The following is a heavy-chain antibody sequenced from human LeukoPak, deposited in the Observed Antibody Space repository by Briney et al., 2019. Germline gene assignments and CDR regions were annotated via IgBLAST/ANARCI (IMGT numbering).Heavy chain of an antibody. V-gene: IGHV4-59*01. CDR3: ARRAGAYSHPYDY. J-gene: IGHJ4*02. D-gene: IGHD4/OR15-4a*01. CDR1: GGSISSYY. CDR2: IYYSGST. Sequence: SETLSLTCTVSGGSISSYYWSWIRQPPGKGLEWIGYIYYSGSTNYNPSLKSRFTISVDTSKNQFSLKLSSVTAADTAVYYCARRAGAYSHPYDYWGQGTLVTVSS.